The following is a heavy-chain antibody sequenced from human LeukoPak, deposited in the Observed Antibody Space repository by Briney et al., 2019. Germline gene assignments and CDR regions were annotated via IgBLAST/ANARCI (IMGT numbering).Heavy chain of an antibody. CDR2: IYYSGST. CDR1: GGSISSYY. Sequence: PSETLSLTCTVSGGSISSYYWSWIRQPPGKGLEWIGYIYYSGSTNYNPSLKSRVTISVGTSKNQFSLKLSSVTAADTAVYYCARVGATTSDAGWFDPWGQGTLVTVSS. D-gene: IGHD1-26*01. J-gene: IGHJ5*02. V-gene: IGHV4-59*01. CDR3: ARVGATTSDAGWFDP.